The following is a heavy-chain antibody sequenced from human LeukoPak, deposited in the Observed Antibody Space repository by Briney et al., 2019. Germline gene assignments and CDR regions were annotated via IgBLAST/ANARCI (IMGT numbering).Heavy chain of an antibody. V-gene: IGHV3-7*01. CDR3: ARVIMDRITAAHFDY. Sequence: GGSLRLSCAASGFTFSSYWMSWVRQAPGKGLGWVANIKQDGSEKYYVDSVKGRFTISRDNAKNSLYLQMNSLRAEDTAVYYCARVIMDRITAAHFDYWGQGTLVTVSS. J-gene: IGHJ4*02. D-gene: IGHD6-13*01. CDR2: IKQDGSEK. CDR1: GFTFSSYW.